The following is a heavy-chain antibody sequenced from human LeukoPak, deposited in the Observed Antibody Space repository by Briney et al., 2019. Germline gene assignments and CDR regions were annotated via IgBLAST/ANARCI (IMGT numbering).Heavy chain of an antibody. Sequence: ASVKVSCKASGYTFTAYYMHWVRQAPGQGLEWMGWINPNSGGTTYAQKFQGRVTMTRDTSTSTVYMELRSLRSDDTAVYYCARGGYSYGLCDYWGQGTLVSVSS. V-gene: IGHV1-2*02. CDR2: INPNSGGT. CDR1: GYTFTAYY. J-gene: IGHJ4*02. D-gene: IGHD5-18*01. CDR3: ARGGYSYGLCDY.